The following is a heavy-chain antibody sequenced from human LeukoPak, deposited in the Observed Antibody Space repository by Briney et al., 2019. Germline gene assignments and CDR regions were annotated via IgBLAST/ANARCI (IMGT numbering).Heavy chain of an antibody. D-gene: IGHD6-19*01. CDR2: INPNSGGT. CDR1: GYTFTGYY. Sequence: GASVKVSCKASGYTFTGYYVHWVRQAPGQGLEWMGWINPNSGGTNYAQKFQGRVTMTRDTSISTAYMELSRLRSDDTAVYYCARAHGIAVAGTFSVDYWGQGTLVTVSS. CDR3: ARAHGIAVAGTFSVDY. J-gene: IGHJ4*02. V-gene: IGHV1-2*02.